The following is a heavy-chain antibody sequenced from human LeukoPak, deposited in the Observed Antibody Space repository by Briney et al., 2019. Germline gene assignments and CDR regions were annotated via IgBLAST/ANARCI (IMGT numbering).Heavy chain of an antibody. CDR2: INTDGRST. CDR3: YGANAEH. V-gene: IGHV3-74*01. Sequence: PGGSLRLSCAASGFTFSSYAMTWVRQAPGKGLVWVSGINTDGRSTSYADSVKGRFTISRDSAKNTLYLQMNSLRAEDTAVYYCYGANAEHWGQGTLVTVSS. CDR1: GFTFSSYA. D-gene: IGHD4-23*01. J-gene: IGHJ1*01.